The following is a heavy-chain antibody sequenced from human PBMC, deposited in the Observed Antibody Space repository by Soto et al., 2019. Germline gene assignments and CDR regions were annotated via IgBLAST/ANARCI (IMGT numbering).Heavy chain of an antibody. CDR3: ARDHHRYSGYDYVDY. CDR2: ISSSSSYT. V-gene: IGHV3-11*05. D-gene: IGHD5-12*01. Sequence: QVQLVESGGGLVKPGGSLRLSCVASGFTFSDYYMSWIRQAPGKGLEWVSYISSSSSYTNYADSVKGRFTISRDNAKNALYLQMTRLRAEDTAVYYCARDHHRYSGYDYVDYWGQGTLVTVSS. CDR1: GFTFSDYY. J-gene: IGHJ4*02.